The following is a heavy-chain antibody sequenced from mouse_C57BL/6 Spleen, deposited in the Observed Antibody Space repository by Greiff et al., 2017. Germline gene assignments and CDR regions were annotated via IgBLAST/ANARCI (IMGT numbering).Heavy chain of an antibody. J-gene: IGHJ3*01. CDR2: INPNNGGT. CDR1: GYTFTDYN. D-gene: IGHD2-4*01. CDR3: ARGLRRGFAY. Sequence: VQLQQSGPELVKPGASVKIPCKASGYTFTDYNMDWVKQSHGKSLEWIGDINPNNGGTIYNQKFKGKATLTVEKSSSTAYMELRSLTSEDTAVYYCARGLRRGFAYWGQGTLVTVSA. V-gene: IGHV1-18*01.